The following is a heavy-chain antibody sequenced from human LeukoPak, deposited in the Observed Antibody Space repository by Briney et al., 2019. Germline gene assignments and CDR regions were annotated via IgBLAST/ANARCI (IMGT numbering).Heavy chain of an antibody. CDR3: ASEAGSGYHNWFDP. CDR2: ISAYNGNT. J-gene: IGHJ5*02. V-gene: IGHV1-18*01. Sequence: GASVKVSCKASGYTFTSYGISWVRQAPGQGLEWMGWISAYNGNTNYAQKLQGRVTMTTDTSTSTAYMELRSLRSDDAAVYYCASEAGSGYHNWFDPWGQGTLVTVSS. D-gene: IGHD3-3*01. CDR1: GYTFTSYG.